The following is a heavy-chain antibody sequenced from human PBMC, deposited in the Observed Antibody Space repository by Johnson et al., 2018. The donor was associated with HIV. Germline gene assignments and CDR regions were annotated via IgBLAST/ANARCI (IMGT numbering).Heavy chain of an antibody. CDR2: IYSGGST. J-gene: IGHJ3*02. Sequence: QVQLVESGGGVVQPGRSLRLSCAASGFTFSSYAMHWVRQAPGKGLEWVSVIYSGGSTYYADSVKGRFTISRDNSKNTLYLQMNSLRAEDTAVYYCARDHSSSWTPGDAFDIWGQGTMVTVSS. CDR3: ARDHSSSWTPGDAFDI. CDR1: GFTFSSYA. V-gene: IGHV3-NL1*01. D-gene: IGHD6-13*01.